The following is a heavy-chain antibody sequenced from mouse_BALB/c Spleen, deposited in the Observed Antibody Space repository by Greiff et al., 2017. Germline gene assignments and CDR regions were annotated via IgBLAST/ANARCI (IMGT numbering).Heavy chain of an antibody. CDR2: INSDGGST. CDR1: EYEFPSHD. CDR3: ARRVDGYSIYAMDY. J-gene: IGHJ4*01. D-gene: IGHD2-3*01. Sequence: EVNVVESGGGLVQPGESLKLSCESNEYEFPSHDMSWVRKTPEKRLELVAAINSDGGSTYYPDTMERRFIISRDNTKKTLYLQMSSLRSEDTALYYCARRVDGYSIYAMDYWGQGTSVTVSS. V-gene: IGHV5-2*01.